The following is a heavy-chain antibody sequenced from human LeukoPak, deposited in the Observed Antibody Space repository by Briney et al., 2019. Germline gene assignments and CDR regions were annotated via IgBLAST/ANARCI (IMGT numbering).Heavy chain of an antibody. V-gene: IGHV3-48*01. CDR2: ISGNSNAI. J-gene: IGHJ5*02. CDR3: ARDLWYSSDA. Sequence: GGSLRLSCAASGFTFSSYSMNWVRQAPGKGLEWISYISGNSNAIYYTDSVKGRFTISRDNAKNSLYLQMNSLRAEDTAVYYCARDLWYSSDAWGQGTLVTVSS. D-gene: IGHD2-21*01. CDR1: GFTFSSYS.